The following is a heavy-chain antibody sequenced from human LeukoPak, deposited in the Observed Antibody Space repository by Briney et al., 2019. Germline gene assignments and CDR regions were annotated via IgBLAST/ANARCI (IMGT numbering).Heavy chain of an antibody. Sequence: GESLKISCKGSGYSFTTYWIAWVRQMRGKGLEWMGIIYPGDSNTRYSPSFQGQVTISADKSISTAYLQWSSLKASDTAMYYCARRTGGIGIHYFDYWGQGTLVTVSS. CDR3: ARRTGGIGIHYFDY. CDR2: IYPGDSNT. V-gene: IGHV5-51*01. J-gene: IGHJ4*02. CDR1: GYSFTTYW. D-gene: IGHD3-16*01.